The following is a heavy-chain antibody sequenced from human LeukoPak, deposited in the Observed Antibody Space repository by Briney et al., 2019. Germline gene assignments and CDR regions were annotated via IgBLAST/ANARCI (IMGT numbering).Heavy chain of an antibody. Sequence: SETLSLTCTVSSCSISSYYWSWIRQPPGKGPEGIGSIYYTGSTYHNPSLKSGVTISEDPSKNQFSLKLWSVTAADTAVYYCAREDGTAMDNAFDIWSQGTMVTVSS. CDR3: AREDGTAMDNAFDI. D-gene: IGHD5-18*01. CDR1: SCSISSYY. J-gene: IGHJ3*02. CDR2: IYYTGST. V-gene: IGHV4-39*07.